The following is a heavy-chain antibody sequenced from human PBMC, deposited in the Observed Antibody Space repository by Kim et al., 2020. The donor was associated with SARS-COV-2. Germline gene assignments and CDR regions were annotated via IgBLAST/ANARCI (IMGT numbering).Heavy chain of an antibody. V-gene: IGHV3-30*04. D-gene: IGHD3-3*01. CDR1: GYIFSSYA. Sequence: GGSLRLSCAASGYIFSSYAMHWVRQAPGKVLEWVALISHDGSSIHYAVSGRGRFTISRDNSMNTLYLQMNSLGAEDTGLYYCARVFRLFPSRPYDHYYY. J-gene: IGHJ6*03. CDR2: ISHDGSSI. CDR3: ARVFRLFPSRPYDHYYY.